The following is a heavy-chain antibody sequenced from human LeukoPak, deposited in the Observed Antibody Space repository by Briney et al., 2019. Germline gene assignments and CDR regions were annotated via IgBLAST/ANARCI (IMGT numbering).Heavy chain of an antibody. V-gene: IGHV4-39*01. CDR3: ARPDYYDSSIAFDI. CDR2: IYYSGST. Sequence: SETLSLTCTVSGGSISSSSYYWGWIRQPPGKGLEWIGSIYYSGSTYYNPSLKGRVTISVDTSKNQFYLKLSSVTAADTAVYYCARPDYYDSSIAFDIWGQGTMVTVSS. D-gene: IGHD3-22*01. J-gene: IGHJ3*02. CDR1: GGSISSSSYY.